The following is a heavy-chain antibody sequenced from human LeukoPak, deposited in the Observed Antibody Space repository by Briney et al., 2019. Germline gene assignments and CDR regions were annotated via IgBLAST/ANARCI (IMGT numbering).Heavy chain of an antibody. V-gene: IGHV3-23*01. CDR3: ARDLEIGSSSYYFDY. Sequence: GGSLRLSCEASGFAFSFSAMTWVRQAPGTGLEWVSTINANAINTYYADSVKGRFTISRDNSKSTLYLQLNSLRAEDTAVYYCARDLEIGSSSYYFDYWGQGTLVTVSS. J-gene: IGHJ4*02. CDR2: INANAINT. CDR1: GFAFSFSA. D-gene: IGHD3-3*01.